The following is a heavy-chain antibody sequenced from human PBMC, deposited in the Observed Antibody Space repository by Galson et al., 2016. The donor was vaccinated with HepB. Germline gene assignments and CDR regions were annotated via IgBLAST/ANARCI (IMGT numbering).Heavy chain of an antibody. D-gene: IGHD5/OR15-5a*01. J-gene: IGHJ4*02. CDR2: ISTSGNTI. Sequence: SLRLSCAASGFTFNDYYMSWIRQAPGEGLEWVSYISTSGNTIYYADSVNGRFTISKDTAKRSVYLQMNSLRADDTAVYYCARIGWDVSFDYWGQGTLVAISS. CDR1: GFTFNDYY. CDR3: ARIGWDVSFDY. V-gene: IGHV3-11*01.